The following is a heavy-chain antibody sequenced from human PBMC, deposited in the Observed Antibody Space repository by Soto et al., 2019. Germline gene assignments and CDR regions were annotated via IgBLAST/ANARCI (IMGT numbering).Heavy chain of an antibody. V-gene: IGHV3-64D*08. D-gene: IGHD2-15*01. CDR3: VKDRQGNGGNHKGVAFDI. CDR2: ISSNGGST. CDR1: GFTFSSYA. J-gene: IGHJ3*02. Sequence: GGSLRLSCSASGFTFSSYAMHWVRQAPGKGLEYVSAISSNGGSTYYADSVKGRFTISRDNSKNTLYLQMSSLRAEDTAVYYCVKDRQGNGGNHKGVAFDIWGQGTMVTVSS.